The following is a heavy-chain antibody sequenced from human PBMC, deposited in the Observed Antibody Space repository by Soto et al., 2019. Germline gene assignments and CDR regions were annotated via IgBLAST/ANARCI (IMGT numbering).Heavy chain of an antibody. Sequence: QVQLVQSGAEVKKPGASVKVSCKASGYTFTSYGISWVRQAPGQGLEWMGWISAYNGNTNYAQKLQGRVTMTTDTPTGTANMERRSLESDDTAVNYCAGDISGDFDYWGQEPWSPSPQ. CDR3: AGDISGDFDY. CDR1: GYTFTSYG. V-gene: IGHV1-18*01. CDR2: ISAYNGNT. J-gene: IGHJ4*01. D-gene: IGHD3-10*01.